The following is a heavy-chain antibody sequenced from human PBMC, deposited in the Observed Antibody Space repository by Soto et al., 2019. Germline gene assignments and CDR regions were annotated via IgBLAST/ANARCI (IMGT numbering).Heavy chain of an antibody. J-gene: IGHJ4*02. Sequence: PGGSLRLSCAASGFSFRTYAMGWVRQAPGKGLEWVSGISGSGGRTYYADSMKGRFTISRDNSKNTVYLQVNSLRAEDTAVYYCAKIDEAVAGTVYDSWGQGTLVTVSS. CDR3: AKIDEAVAGTVYDS. V-gene: IGHV3-23*01. CDR2: ISGSGGRT. CDR1: GFSFRTYA. D-gene: IGHD6-19*01.